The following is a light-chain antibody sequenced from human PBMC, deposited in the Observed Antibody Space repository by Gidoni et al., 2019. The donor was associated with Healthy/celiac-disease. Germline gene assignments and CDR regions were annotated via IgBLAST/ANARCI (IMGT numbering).Light chain of an antibody. Sequence: DIQMTQSPSSLSASAGDRVTITCRASQSISSYLNWYQQKPGKAPTLLIYDASSLQSRVPSRFSGSRCGTDFSLTISSLQPEEYATYYCQQRYSTPLYTFGQGTKLEIK. V-gene: IGKV1-39*01. CDR1: QSISSY. CDR2: DAS. J-gene: IGKJ2*01. CDR3: QQRYSTPLYT.